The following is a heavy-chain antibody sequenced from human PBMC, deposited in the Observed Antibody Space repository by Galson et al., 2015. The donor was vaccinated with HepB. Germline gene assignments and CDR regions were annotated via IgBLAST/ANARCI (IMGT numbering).Heavy chain of an antibody. CDR2: ISTYNDNT. V-gene: IGHV1-18*01. CDR3: ATARYSNSPPEF. D-gene: IGHD6-13*01. Sequence: SCKASGYTFTSYGISWVRQAPGQGLEWMGWISTYNDNTNFAQKFQGRVAMTTDTSTNTAYMDLRTLSSYDTAVYYCATARYSNSPPEFWGQGTLVTVSS. J-gene: IGHJ4*02. CDR1: GYTFTSYG.